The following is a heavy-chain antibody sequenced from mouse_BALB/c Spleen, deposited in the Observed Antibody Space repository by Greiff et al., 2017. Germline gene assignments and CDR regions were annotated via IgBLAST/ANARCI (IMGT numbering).Heavy chain of an antibody. CDR2: INPSNGGT. CDR3: TRSEYLDY. Sequence: VQLQQSGAELVKPGASVKLSCKASGYTFTSYYMYWVKQRPGQGLEWIGEINPSNGGTNFNEKFKSKATLTVDKSSSTAYMQLSSLTSEDSAVYYCTRSEYLDYWGQGTTLTVSS. CDR1: GYTFTSYY. V-gene: IGHV1S81*02. J-gene: IGHJ2*01.